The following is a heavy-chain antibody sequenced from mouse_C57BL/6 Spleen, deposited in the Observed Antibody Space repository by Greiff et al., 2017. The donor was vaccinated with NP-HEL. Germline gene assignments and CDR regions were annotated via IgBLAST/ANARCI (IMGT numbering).Heavy chain of an antibody. CDR2: IRSKSNNYAT. V-gene: IGHV10-1*01. J-gene: IGHJ1*03. Sequence: EVQLVESGGGLVQPKGSLKLSCAASGFSFNTYAMNWVRQAPGKGLEWVARIRSKSNNYATYYADSVKDRFTISRDDSESMLYLQMNNLKTEDTAMYYCVRHYGSSYLYFDVWGTGTTVTVSS. CDR3: VRHYGSSYLYFDV. D-gene: IGHD1-1*01. CDR1: GFSFNTYA.